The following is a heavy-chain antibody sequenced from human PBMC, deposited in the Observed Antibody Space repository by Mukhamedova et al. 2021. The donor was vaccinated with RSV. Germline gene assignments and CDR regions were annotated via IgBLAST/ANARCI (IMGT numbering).Heavy chain of an antibody. CDR3: ARDLPRSSGWYGYFDY. Sequence: GESPGQGLEWMGWISAYNGNTNYAQKLQGRVTMTTDTSTSTAYMELRSLRSDDTAVYYCARDLPRSSGWYGYFDYWG. V-gene: IGHV1-18*01. J-gene: IGHJ4*01. CDR2: ISAYNGNT. D-gene: IGHD6-19*01.